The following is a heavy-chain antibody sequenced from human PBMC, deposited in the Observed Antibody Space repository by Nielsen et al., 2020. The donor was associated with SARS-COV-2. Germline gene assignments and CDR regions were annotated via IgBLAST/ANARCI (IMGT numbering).Heavy chain of an antibody. CDR2: IYSGGST. CDR3: ASEIAVAGLDY. V-gene: IGHV3-53*01. CDR1: GFTVSSNY. J-gene: IGHJ4*02. Sequence: GGSLRISCAASGFTVSSNYMSWVRQAPGKGLEWVSVIYSGGSTYYADSVKGRFTISRDNSKNTLYLQMNSLRAEDTAVYYCASEIAVAGLDYWGQGTLVTVSS. D-gene: IGHD6-19*01.